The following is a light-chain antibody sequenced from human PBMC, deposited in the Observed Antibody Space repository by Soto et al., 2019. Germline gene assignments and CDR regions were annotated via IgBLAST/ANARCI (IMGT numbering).Light chain of an antibody. CDR2: KIS. J-gene: IGKJ2*01. Sequence: EVVMTQSPLSLPVTLGQPASISCKSTQGIVYSDGNSYLNWFHQRPGQSPRRLIHKISGRDSGDPERFSGSGSGTDFTLEISRVEAEDVGIYYCMQGTHWPFTFGQGNKLEIK. CDR3: MQGTHWPFT. V-gene: IGKV2-30*01. CDR1: QGIVYSDGNSY.